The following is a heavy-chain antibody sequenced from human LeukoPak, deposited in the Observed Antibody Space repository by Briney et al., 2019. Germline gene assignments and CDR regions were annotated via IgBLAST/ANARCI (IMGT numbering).Heavy chain of an antibody. Sequence: ASVKVSCKTPGYTFTSYDINWVRQATGQGLEWMGWMNPNSGNTGYAQKFQGRVTMTRNTSISTAYMELSSLRSGDTAVYYCARGGYYYGSGSYSHYYYYGMDVWGQGTTVTVSS. V-gene: IGHV1-8*01. J-gene: IGHJ6*02. CDR1: GYTFTSYD. D-gene: IGHD3-10*01. CDR3: ARGGYYYGSGSYSHYYYYGMDV. CDR2: MNPNSGNT.